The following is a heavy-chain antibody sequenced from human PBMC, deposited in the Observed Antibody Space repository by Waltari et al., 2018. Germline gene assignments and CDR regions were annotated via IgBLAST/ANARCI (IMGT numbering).Heavy chain of an antibody. CDR3: TRRKYSGSYFHY. D-gene: IGHD1-26*01. V-gene: IGHV3-49*04. Sequence: EVQLVESGGGLVQPGRSPRLSCTASGFTFGDYAMSWVRQAPGKGLEWVGFIRSKAYGGTTEYAASVKGRFTISRDDSKSIAYLQMNSLKTEDTAVYYCTRRKYSGSYFHYWGQGTLVTVSS. J-gene: IGHJ4*02. CDR1: GFTFGDYA. CDR2: IRSKAYGGTT.